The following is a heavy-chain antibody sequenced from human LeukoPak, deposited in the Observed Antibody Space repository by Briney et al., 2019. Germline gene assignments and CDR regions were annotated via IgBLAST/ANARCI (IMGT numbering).Heavy chain of an antibody. V-gene: IGHV4-30-4*01. D-gene: IGHD4-23*01. Sequence: SQTLSLTCTVPGGSISRGDYYWSWIPQPPRKRLEWLGYIYYSGSTYYNPSLKSRVTISVDTSKNQFSLKLSSVTAADTAVYYCAGQSVASDAFDIWGQGTMVTVSS. CDR1: GGSISRGDYY. CDR3: AGQSVASDAFDI. J-gene: IGHJ3*02. CDR2: IYYSGST.